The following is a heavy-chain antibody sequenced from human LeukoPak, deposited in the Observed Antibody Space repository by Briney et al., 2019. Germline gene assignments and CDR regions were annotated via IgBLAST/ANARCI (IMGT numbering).Heavy chain of an antibody. Sequence: GGSLRLSCAASGFTFSSYAMSWVRQAPGKGLEWVSAISGSGGSTYYADSVKGRFTISRDNSKNTLYLKMNSLRAEDTAVYYCAKHTGYSSGWSLFDYWGQGTLVTVSS. CDR1: GFTFSSYA. J-gene: IGHJ4*02. CDR3: AKHTGYSSGWSLFDY. V-gene: IGHV3-23*01. D-gene: IGHD6-19*01. CDR2: ISGSGGST.